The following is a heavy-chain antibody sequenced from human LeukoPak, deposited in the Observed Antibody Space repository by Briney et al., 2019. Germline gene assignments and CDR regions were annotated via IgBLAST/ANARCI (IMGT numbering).Heavy chain of an antibody. Sequence: GGSLRLSCAASGFTFSSYSMNWVRQAPGKGLEWVSSISSSSSYLYYADSVKGRFTISRDNAKNSLYLQMNSLRAEDTAVYYCARDEGVDYYWGQGTLVTVSS. J-gene: IGHJ4*02. CDR3: ARDEGVDYY. V-gene: IGHV3-21*01. D-gene: IGHD3-3*01. CDR2: ISSSSSYL. CDR1: GFTFSSYS.